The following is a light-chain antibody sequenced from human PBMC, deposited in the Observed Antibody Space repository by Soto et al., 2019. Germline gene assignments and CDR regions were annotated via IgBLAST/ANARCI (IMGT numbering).Light chain of an antibody. CDR1: QSIDNW. V-gene: IGKV1-5*03. Sequence: SQSIDNWLAWYQQKPGKAPKLLIYKTSNLESGVPSRFSGSGSGTEFSLTISSLQPDDFATYYCQQYKSFSLTFAGGTKVDIK. CDR2: KTS. J-gene: IGKJ4*01. CDR3: QQYKSFSLT.